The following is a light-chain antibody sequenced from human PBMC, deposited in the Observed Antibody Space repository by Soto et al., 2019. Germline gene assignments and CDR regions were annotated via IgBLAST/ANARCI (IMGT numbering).Light chain of an antibody. J-gene: IGLJ1*01. CDR3: AAWDDSLNGRV. V-gene: IGLV1-44*01. CDR1: SSNIGSNT. Sequence: QSVLTQPPSASGTPGQRVTISCSGSSSNIGSNTVNWYQQLPGTVPNLLIFTNNQRPSGVPDRFSGSKSGTSASLAISGLQSEDEADYYCAAWDDSLNGRVFGTGTKVTVL. CDR2: TNN.